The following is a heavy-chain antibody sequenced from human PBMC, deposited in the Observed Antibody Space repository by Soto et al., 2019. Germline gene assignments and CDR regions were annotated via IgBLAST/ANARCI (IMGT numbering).Heavy chain of an antibody. CDR1: GFTFSSFA. CDR2: ISYDGGSK. D-gene: IGHD2-15*01. Sequence: GGSLRLSCAASGFTFSSFAMHWVRQAPGKGLEWVAVISYDGGSKYYADSVKGRFTISRDNSKNTLDVQMNNLRPEDTAVYYCVRDLCSGGSCYSGHWGQGTLVTVSS. V-gene: IGHV3-30-3*01. J-gene: IGHJ4*02. CDR3: VRDLCSGGSCYSGH.